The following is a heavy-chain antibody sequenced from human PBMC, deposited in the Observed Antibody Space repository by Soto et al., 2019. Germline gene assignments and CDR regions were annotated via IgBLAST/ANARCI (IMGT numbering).Heavy chain of an antibody. CDR1: GGSISSGGYY. Sequence: PSETLSLTCTVSGGSISSGGYYWSWIRRHPGKGLEWIGYIYYSGSTYYNPSLKSRVTISVDTSKNQFSLKLSSVTAADTAVYYCARYYYDSSGMYYFDYWGQGTLVTVSS. CDR2: IYYSGST. V-gene: IGHV4-31*03. D-gene: IGHD3-22*01. J-gene: IGHJ4*02. CDR3: ARYYYDSSGMYYFDY.